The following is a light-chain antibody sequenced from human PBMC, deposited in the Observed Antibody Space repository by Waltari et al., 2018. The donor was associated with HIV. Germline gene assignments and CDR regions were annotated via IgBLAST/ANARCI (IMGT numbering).Light chain of an antibody. V-gene: IGLV3-21*02. CDR3: QVWDGSIHPV. CDR2: DYS. Sequence: SFVLTQPPAVSAAPGQTAAVSCGGNNIGSKSVHWYKQKPGQAPVLVVHDYSDRPSGIPDRFFGTNSGNTATLTIRGVGVDDEADYYCQVWDGSIHPVFGSGTTVTVL. CDR1: NIGSKS. J-gene: IGLJ1*01.